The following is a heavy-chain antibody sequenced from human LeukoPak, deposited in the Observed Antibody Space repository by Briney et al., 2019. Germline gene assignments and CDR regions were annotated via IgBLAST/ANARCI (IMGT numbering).Heavy chain of an antibody. J-gene: IGHJ5*02. V-gene: IGHV4-59*01. D-gene: IGHD6-13*01. CDR2: IYYSGST. CDR3: AREIAAAGTRWFDP. CDR1: GGSISSYY. Sequence: PSETLSLTRTVSGGSISSYYWSWIRQPPGKGLEWIGYIYYSGSTNYNPSLKSRVTISVDTSKNQFSLKLSSVTAADTAVYYCAREIAAAGTRWFDPWGQGTLVTVSS.